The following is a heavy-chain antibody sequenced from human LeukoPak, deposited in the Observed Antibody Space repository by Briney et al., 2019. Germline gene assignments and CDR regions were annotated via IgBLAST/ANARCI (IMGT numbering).Heavy chain of an antibody. CDR2: IIPIFGTA. J-gene: IGHJ5*02. CDR1: GGTFSSYA. D-gene: IGHD1-14*01. CDR3: ARITVEPRNWFDP. Sequence: SVKVSCKASGGTFSSYAISWVRQAPGQGLEWMGGIIPIFGTANYAQKFQGRVTITTDESTSTAYMELSSLRSEDTAVYYCARITVEPRNWFDPWGQGTLVTVSS. V-gene: IGHV1-69*05.